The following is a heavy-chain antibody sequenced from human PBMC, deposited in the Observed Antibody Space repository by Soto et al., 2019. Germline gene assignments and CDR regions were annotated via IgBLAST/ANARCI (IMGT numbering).Heavy chain of an antibody. Sequence: VHLLESGGGLVQPGGSLRLACTASGFTFNHYAMSLVRQAPGKGLEWVSAVSGRGGSTKYADSVKGRFIISRDNSNSTLYLQMDSLRGEDTAVYYCAKDSTVTTSLYFYYYGFDVWGQGTTVTVSS. CDR2: VSGRGGST. CDR3: AKDSTVTTSLYFYYYGFDV. CDR1: GFTFNHYA. V-gene: IGHV3-23*01. J-gene: IGHJ6*02. D-gene: IGHD4-17*01.